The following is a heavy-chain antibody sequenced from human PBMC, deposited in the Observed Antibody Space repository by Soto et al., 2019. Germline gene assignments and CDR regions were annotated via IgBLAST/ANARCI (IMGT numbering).Heavy chain of an antibody. Sequence: GGSLRLSCAASGFTFSSYWMSWVRQAPGKGLEWVANIKQDGSEKYYVDSVKGRFTISRDNAKNSLYLQMNSLRAEDTAVYYCAKTVTDYDILTGYYLFDYWGQGTLVTVSS. CDR2: IKQDGSEK. CDR1: GFTFSSYW. J-gene: IGHJ4*02. CDR3: AKTVTDYDILTGYYLFDY. D-gene: IGHD3-9*01. V-gene: IGHV3-7*03.